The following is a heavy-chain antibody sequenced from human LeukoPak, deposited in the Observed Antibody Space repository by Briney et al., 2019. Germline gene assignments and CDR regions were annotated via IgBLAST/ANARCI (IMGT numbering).Heavy chain of an antibody. CDR1: GYTFTSYD. V-gene: IGHV1-8*01. J-gene: IGHJ6*03. CDR3: ARSYCSGGSCYSRYYYYMDV. D-gene: IGHD2-15*01. Sequence: ASVKVSCKASGYTFTSYDINWVRQATGQGLEWMGWMNPNSGNTGYAQKFQGRVTMTRNTSISTAYMELSSLRSGDTAVYYCARSYCSGGSCYSRYYYYMDVWGKGTTVTVSS. CDR2: MNPNSGNT.